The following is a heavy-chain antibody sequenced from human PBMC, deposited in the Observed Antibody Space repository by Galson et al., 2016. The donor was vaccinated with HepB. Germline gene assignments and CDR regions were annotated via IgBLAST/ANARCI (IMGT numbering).Heavy chain of an antibody. CDR3: AARYGEFLMVFDY. D-gene: IGHD3-10*01. V-gene: IGHV3-21*04. J-gene: IGHJ4*02. CDR1: GFRFSDYT. CDR2: ITDSGSNI. Sequence: SLRLSCAASGFRFSDYTISWVRQAPGKGLEWVASITDSGSNIYYADSMKGRFTISRDNAKTSLYLQMNSLRADDTAVYYCAARYGEFLMVFDYWGQGTPVTVSS.